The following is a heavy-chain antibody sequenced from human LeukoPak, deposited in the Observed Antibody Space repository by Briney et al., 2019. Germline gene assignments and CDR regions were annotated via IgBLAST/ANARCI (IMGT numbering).Heavy chain of an antibody. CDR1: GGSVSSGTYY. CDR2: IYYSGNNT. D-gene: IGHD4-23*01. V-gene: IGHV4-61*01. Sequence: SETLSLTCTVSGGSVSSGTYYWSWIRQPPGKGLEWIGYIYYSGNNTNYNPSLKSRVTISVDTSKNQFSLKLSSVTAADTAVYYCARDGPYGGAFDIWGQGTMVTVSS. CDR3: ARDGPYGGAFDI. J-gene: IGHJ3*02.